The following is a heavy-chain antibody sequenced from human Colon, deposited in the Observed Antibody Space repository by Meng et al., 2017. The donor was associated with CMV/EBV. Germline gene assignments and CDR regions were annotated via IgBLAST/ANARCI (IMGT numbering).Heavy chain of an antibody. CDR2: ISHSSSFI. CDR3: ARGADLDF. Sequence: GGSLRLSCAASGFTFETYSMHWVRQAPGKGLEWVSSISHSSSFIYYVDSLKGRFTISRDNAKNSLFLQMNSLRAEDTAVYYCARGADLDFWGQGTLVTVSS. CDR1: GFTFETYS. J-gene: IGHJ4*02. D-gene: IGHD4/OR15-4a*01. V-gene: IGHV3-21*01.